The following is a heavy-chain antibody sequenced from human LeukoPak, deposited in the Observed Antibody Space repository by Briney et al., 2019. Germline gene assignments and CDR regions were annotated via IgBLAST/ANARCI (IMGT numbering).Heavy chain of an antibody. CDR3: ARDRHGSAVYNFDY. J-gene: IGHJ4*02. D-gene: IGHD5/OR15-5a*01. V-gene: IGHV3-30*04. Sequence: GGSLRLSCAASGFTFINYALHWVRPAPGKGLEWVAVISIDGSDKHYAESVQGRFTISRDNSKNTLYLQMNSLRAEDAAVYFCARDRHGSAVYNFDYWGQGTLVAVSS. CDR2: ISIDGSDK. CDR1: GFTFINYA.